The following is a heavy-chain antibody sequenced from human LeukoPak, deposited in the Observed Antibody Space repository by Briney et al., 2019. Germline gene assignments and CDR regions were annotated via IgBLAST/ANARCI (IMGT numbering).Heavy chain of an antibody. CDR2: INHSGST. D-gene: IGHD6-19*01. CDR3: ARGGIAVS. J-gene: IGHJ5*02. V-gene: IGHV4-34*01. CDR1: GGSFSGYY. Sequence: SETLSLTCAVYGGSFSGYYLSWIRQPPGKGLEWIGEINHSGSTNYNPSLKSRVTISVDTSKNQFSLKLSSVTAADTAVYYCARGGIAVSWGQGTLVTVSS.